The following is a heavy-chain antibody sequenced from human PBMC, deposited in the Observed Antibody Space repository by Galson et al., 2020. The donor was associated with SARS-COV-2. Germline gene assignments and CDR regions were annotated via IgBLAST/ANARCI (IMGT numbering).Heavy chain of an antibody. J-gene: IGHJ3*02. Sequence: LSLTCAASGFTFCSYSMNWVRQAPGKGLEWVSSISSSSSYIYYADSVKGRFTISRDNAKNSLYLQMNSLRAEDTAVYYCARVLTSGRSDFWSGYSPGAFDIWGQGTMVTVSS. CDR1: GFTFCSYS. V-gene: IGHV3-21*01. CDR3: ARVLTSGRSDFWSGYSPGAFDI. CDR2: ISSSSSYI. D-gene: IGHD3-3*01.